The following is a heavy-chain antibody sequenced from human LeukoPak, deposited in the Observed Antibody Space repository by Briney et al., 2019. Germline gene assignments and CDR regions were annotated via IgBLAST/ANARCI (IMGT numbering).Heavy chain of an antibody. CDR2: ISAYNGNT. D-gene: IGHD3-10*01. CDR1: GYTFTSYG. J-gene: IGHJ3*02. Sequence: ASVTVSCKASGYTFTSYGISWVRQAPGQGLEWMGWISAYNGNTNYAQKFQGRVTMTRDTSISTAYMELRSLRSDDTAVYYCAREPHVLLWFGELSNPHDAFDIWGQGTMVTVSS. V-gene: IGHV1-18*01. CDR3: AREPHVLLWFGELSNPHDAFDI.